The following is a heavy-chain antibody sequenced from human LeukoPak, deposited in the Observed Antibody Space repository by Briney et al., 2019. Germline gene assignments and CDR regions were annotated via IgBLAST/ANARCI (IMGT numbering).Heavy chain of an antibody. CDR3: ARDLGVMVRAFDI. V-gene: IGHV4-59*01. Sequence: PSETLSLTCTVSGGSISSYYWSWIRQPPGKRLEWIGYIYYSGSTSYNPSLKSRVAISVDTSKNQISLKLSSVTAADTAVYYCARDLGVMVRAFDIWGQGTMVTVSS. D-gene: IGHD5-18*01. CDR1: GGSISSYY. CDR2: IYYSGST. J-gene: IGHJ3*02.